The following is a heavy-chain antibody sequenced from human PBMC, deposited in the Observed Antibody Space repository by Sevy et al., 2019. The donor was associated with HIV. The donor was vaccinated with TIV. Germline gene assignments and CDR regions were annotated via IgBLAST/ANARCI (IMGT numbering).Heavy chain of an antibody. CDR3: ARAWQAYYYAVDV. CDR1: GDSISNNY. J-gene: IGHJ6*02. CDR2: IYYSGRT. Sequence: SETLSLTCNVSGDSISNNYWSWIRQPPGKGLEWIRYIYYSGRTNYSPSLKTRVTISTDTFKNQFSLKLTSATAADTAVYYCARAWQAYYYAVDVWGQGTTVTVSS. V-gene: IGHV4-59*01.